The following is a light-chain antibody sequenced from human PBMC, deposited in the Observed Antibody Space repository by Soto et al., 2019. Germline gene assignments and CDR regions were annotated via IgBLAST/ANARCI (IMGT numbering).Light chain of an antibody. CDR3: QQYNNWPYT. Sequence: EVVMTQSPATLSVSPGEGATLSCRASQNVNTNLAWYQQRPGQAPRLLIFGASTRATGIPTRFSNGGSGTEFTLTISSLQSEDFAVYYCQQYNNWPYTFGQGTKLESK. J-gene: IGKJ2*01. CDR2: GAS. V-gene: IGKV3-15*01. CDR1: QNVNTN.